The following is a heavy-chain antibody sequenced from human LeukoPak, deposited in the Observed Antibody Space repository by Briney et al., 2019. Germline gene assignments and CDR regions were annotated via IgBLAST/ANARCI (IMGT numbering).Heavy chain of an antibody. CDR1: GFTFSSYG. CDR3: ARDLEISSTSSDAFDI. V-gene: IGHV3-33*01. Sequence: PGGSLRLSCAASGFTFSSYGMHWVRQAPGKGLEWVAVIWYDGSNKYYADSVKGRFTISRDNSKNTLYLQMNSLRAEDTAVYYCARDLEISSTSSDAFDIWGQGTMVTVSS. J-gene: IGHJ3*02. CDR2: IWYDGSNK. D-gene: IGHD2-2*01.